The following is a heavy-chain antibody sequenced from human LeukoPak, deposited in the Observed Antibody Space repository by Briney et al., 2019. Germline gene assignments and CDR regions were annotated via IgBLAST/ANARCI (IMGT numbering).Heavy chain of an antibody. D-gene: IGHD3-22*01. CDR3: AKDNRYRYYYDSSGYFDY. Sequence: GGSLRLSCAASGFTLDDYAMHWVRQAPGKGLEWVSGISWNSGSIGYADSVKGRFTISRDNAKNSLYLQMNSLRAEDTALYYCAKDNRYRYYYDSSGYFDYWGQGTLVTVSS. V-gene: IGHV3-9*01. CDR1: GFTLDDYA. CDR2: ISWNSGSI. J-gene: IGHJ4*02.